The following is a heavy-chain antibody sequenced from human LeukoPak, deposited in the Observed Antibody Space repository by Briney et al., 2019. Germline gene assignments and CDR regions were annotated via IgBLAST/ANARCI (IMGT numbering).Heavy chain of an antibody. CDR1: GITFSSYA. J-gene: IGHJ4*02. V-gene: IGHV3-23*01. CDR3: AKEDSSNPLGSFDY. CDR2: ISGSGGST. Sequence: GGSLRLSCAASGITFSSYALSWVRQAPRKGLKWGSAISGSGGSTYYADSVKGRFTISRDNSKNTLYLQMNSLRAEDTAVYYCAKEDSSNPLGSFDYWGQGTLVTVSS. D-gene: IGHD6-19*01.